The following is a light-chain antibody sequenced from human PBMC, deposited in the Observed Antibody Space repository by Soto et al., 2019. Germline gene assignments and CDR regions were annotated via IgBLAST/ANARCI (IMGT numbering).Light chain of an antibody. V-gene: IGKV1-5*03. CDR1: QSISSW. CDR2: KAS. CDR3: QQYNSYLLT. Sequence: DIPMTQSPSTLSASVGDRVTITCRASQSISSWLAWYQQKPGKAPKPLIYKASSLESGVPSRFSGSGSGTEFTLTISSLQPDDFATYYCQQYNSYLLTFGGGTKVEIK. J-gene: IGKJ4*01.